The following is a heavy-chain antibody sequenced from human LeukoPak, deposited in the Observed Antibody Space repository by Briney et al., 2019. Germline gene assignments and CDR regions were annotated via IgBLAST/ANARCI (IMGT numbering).Heavy chain of an antibody. CDR2: IYYSGST. J-gene: IGHJ5*02. V-gene: IGHV4-39*07. CDR1: GDSISSSKKY. D-gene: IGHD5-12*01. Sequence: SETLSLTCTVSGDSISSSKKYWGWVRQPPGKGLEWIGSIYYSGSTYYNPSLKSRVTISVDTSKNQFSLKLSSVTAADTAVYFCARGMAVAYDYNWFDPWGQGTLVTVSS. CDR3: ARGMAVAYDYNWFDP.